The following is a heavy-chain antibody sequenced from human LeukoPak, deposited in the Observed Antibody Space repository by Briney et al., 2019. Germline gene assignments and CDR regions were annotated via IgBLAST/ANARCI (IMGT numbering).Heavy chain of an antibody. CDR1: GCSFTSYW. CDR2: IYPGDSDT. D-gene: IGHD6-13*01. V-gene: IGHV5-51*01. J-gene: IGHJ4*02. Sequence: GESLKISFKGSGCSFTSYWIGWVRPMPGKGLEWMGSIYPGDSDTRYSPSFQGQVAISADESISTAYLQWSSLKASDTAMYYCARRGSWPHYFDYWGQGTLVTVSS. CDR3: ARRGSWPHYFDY.